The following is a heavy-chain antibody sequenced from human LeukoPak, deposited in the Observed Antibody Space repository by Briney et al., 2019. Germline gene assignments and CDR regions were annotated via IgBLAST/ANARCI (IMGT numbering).Heavy chain of an antibody. D-gene: IGHD3-16*01. V-gene: IGHV3-53*01. Sequence: GGSLRLSCVASGFSVSHNFMSWIRQSPGRGLEWISVVYSGHNTYYAESVRGRFTISREISKNTVYLQMDRLRAEDTATYYCARDFIPPRGGAFDIWGHGTVVTVSS. CDR2: VYSGHNT. CDR3: ARDFIPPRGGAFDI. J-gene: IGHJ3*02. CDR1: GFSVSHNF.